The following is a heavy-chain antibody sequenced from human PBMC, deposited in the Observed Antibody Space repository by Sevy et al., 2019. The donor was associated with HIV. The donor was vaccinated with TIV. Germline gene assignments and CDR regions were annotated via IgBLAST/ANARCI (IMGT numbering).Heavy chain of an antibody. CDR3: AKERNCGRDCLYFQH. CDR2: IYSGGST. D-gene: IGHD2-21*02. J-gene: IGHJ1*01. CDR1: GFTVSSNY. V-gene: IGHV3-53*05. Sequence: GGSLRLSCAASGFTVSSNYMSWVRQAPGKGLEWVSVIYSGGSTYYTDSVKGRFTISRDNSRNSLYLQMNSLRTEDTALYYCAKERNCGRDCLYFQHWGQGTLVTVSS.